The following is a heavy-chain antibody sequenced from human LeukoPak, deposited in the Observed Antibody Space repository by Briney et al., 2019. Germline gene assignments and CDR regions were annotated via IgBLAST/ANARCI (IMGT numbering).Heavy chain of an antibody. CDR3: AKDFWTDGSGGNYFDY. V-gene: IGHV3-23*01. CDR2: ISGSGGST. D-gene: IGHD3/OR15-3a*01. Sequence: GGSLRLSCAASGFTFSSYAMSWIRQAPGKGLEWVSAISGSGGSTYYADSVKGRFTISRDNSKNTLYLQMNSLRAEDTAVYYCAKDFWTDGSGGNYFDYWGQEALVIVSS. J-gene: IGHJ4*02. CDR1: GFTFSSYA.